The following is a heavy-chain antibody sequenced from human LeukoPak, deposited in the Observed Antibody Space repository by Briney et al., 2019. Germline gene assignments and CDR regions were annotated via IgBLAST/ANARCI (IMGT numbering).Heavy chain of an antibody. CDR2: IHYTGNT. D-gene: IGHD5-12*01. Sequence: SSETLSLTFTISGGSISNYYFSWIRQPPGNGLEWIGYIHYTGNTNYNPSLKSRVTRSGDTSKNQFSLRLSSVTAADTAVYYCARGWLHYYSYYYIVLWAKGPRVTVSS. CDR3: ARGWLHYYSYYYIVL. CDR1: GGSISNYY. J-gene: IGHJ6*03. V-gene: IGHV4-59*01.